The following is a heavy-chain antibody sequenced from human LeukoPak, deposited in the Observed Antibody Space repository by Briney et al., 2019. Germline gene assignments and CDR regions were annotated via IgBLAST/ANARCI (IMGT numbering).Heavy chain of an antibody. J-gene: IGHJ5*02. CDR3: ARGSLRGVIFGWFDP. CDR2: INPSSGTT. Sequence: ASVKVSCKASGYTFTSYDITWVRQAPGQGLEWMGIINPSSGTTNYAQKFQGRVTMTRNTSISTAYMELSSPISEDTAVYYCARGSLRGVIFGWFDPWGQGTLVTVSS. V-gene: IGHV1-8*01. CDR1: GYTFTSYD. D-gene: IGHD3-10*01.